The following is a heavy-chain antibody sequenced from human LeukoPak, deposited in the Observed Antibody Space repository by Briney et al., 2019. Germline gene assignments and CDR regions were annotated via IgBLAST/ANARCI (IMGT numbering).Heavy chain of an antibody. Sequence: ASVKVSCKASGYTFTSYDINWVRQATGQGFEWMGWMNPNSGNTGYAQKFQGRVTMTRNTSISTAYMELSSLRSEGTAVYYYARDNGDGAFDIWGQGTMVTVSS. V-gene: IGHV1-8*01. J-gene: IGHJ3*02. CDR1: GYTFTSYD. CDR2: MNPNSGNT. D-gene: IGHD4-17*01. CDR3: ARDNGDGAFDI.